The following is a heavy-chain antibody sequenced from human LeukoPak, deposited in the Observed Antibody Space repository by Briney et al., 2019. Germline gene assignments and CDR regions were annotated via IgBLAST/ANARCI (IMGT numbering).Heavy chain of an antibody. J-gene: IGHJ4*02. D-gene: IGHD4-23*01. CDR1: GFTLNDHY. CDR3: ARGKGPVTLDY. Sequence: GGSLRLSCAAFGFTLNDHYMDWVRQAPGKGLEWVASIKQDGSDKYYMDSVKGRFTISKDNAKNSLYLQMNSLRAQDTAVYYCARGKGPVTLDYWGQGTLVTVSS. CDR2: IKQDGSDK. V-gene: IGHV3-7*01.